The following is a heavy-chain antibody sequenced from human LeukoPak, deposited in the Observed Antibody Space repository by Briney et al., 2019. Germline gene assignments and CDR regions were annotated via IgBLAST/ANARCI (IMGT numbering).Heavy chain of an antibody. Sequence: GSLLLSCAASGFTFSSYAMSGVRQAPGKGLEWVSAISGSGGSTYYADSVKGRFTISRDNSKNTLYLQMNSLRAEDTAVYYCAKSLSGATTGFDYWGQGTLVTVSS. D-gene: IGHD1-26*01. CDR3: AKSLSGATTGFDY. J-gene: IGHJ4*02. CDR1: GFTFSSYA. V-gene: IGHV3-23*01. CDR2: ISGSGGST.